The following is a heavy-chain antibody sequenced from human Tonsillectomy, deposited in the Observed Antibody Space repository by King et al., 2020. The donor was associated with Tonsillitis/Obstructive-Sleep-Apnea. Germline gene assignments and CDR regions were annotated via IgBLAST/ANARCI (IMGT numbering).Heavy chain of an antibody. V-gene: IGHV3-30*01. J-gene: IGHJ3*02. D-gene: IGHD4-17*01. CDR1: GFTFGSYA. CDR2: ISFHGSDK. Sequence: VQLVESGGGVAQPGRSLRLSCAASGFTFGSYAMHWVRQVPGKGLEWVAVISFHGSDKYYAESVKGRFTISRDKSKNTLDLQMDSLRAEDTAVYYCARDSRAGDYGDEVVWGAFDIWGQGTMVTVSS. CDR3: ARDSRAGDYGDEVVWGAFDI.